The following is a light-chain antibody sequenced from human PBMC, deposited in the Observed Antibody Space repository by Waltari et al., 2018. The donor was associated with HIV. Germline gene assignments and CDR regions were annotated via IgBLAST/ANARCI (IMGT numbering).Light chain of an antibody. CDR2: GAS. CDR3: QQYGSSPLT. CDR1: QSVGSTY. Sequence: EIVLTQSPGTLSLSPGDRATLSCRASQSVGSTYLAWYQQKSGQAPRLLIYGASSRATGIPDRFSGSGSGTDFTLTISRLEPEDFAVYYCQQYGSSPLTFGGGTKVEIK. V-gene: IGKV3-20*01. J-gene: IGKJ4*01.